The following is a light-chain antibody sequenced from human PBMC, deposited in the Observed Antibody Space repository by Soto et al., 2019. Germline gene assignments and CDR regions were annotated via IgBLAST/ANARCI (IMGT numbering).Light chain of an antibody. CDR3: QQYNNWPPLT. V-gene: IGKV3-15*01. CDR2: DAS. CDR1: QSVTSN. Sequence: EVVMTQSPATLSVSPGESATLSCRASQSVTSNLARYQQKPGQPPRLLIYDASTRATGIPARFSGSGSGTDFTLTISSLQSEDFAVYYCQQYNNWPPLTFGGGTKVEIK. J-gene: IGKJ4*01.